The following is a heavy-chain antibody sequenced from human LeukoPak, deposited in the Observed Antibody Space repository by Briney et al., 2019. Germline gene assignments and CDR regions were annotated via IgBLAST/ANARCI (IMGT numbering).Heavy chain of an antibody. CDR1: GFTVSSSY. D-gene: IGHD1-26*01. J-gene: IGHJ4*02. Sequence: GGSLRLSCAASGFTVSSSYMSWVRQAPGKGLEWVSSISRTSSYIYYADSVKGRFTISRDNAKNSLYLQMNNLRAEDTAVYYCARITSGRSTYYFDYWGQGTLVTVSS. CDR3: ARITSGRSTYYFDY. CDR2: ISRTSSYI. V-gene: IGHV3-21*01.